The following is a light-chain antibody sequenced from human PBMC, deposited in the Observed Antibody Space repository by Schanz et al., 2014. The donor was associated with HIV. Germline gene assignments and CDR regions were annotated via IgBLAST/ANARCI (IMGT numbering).Light chain of an antibody. J-gene: IGLJ1*01. Sequence: QSALTQPPSASGSPGQSVTISCTGTSSDVGGYNYVSWYQQHPGKAPTIMIHEVTKRASGVPDRFSGSKSGNTASLTVSGLQAEDEADYYCSSYAGSTNYVFGTGTKVTVL. CDR1: SSDVGGYNY. V-gene: IGLV2-8*01. CDR3: SSYAGSTNYV. CDR2: EVT.